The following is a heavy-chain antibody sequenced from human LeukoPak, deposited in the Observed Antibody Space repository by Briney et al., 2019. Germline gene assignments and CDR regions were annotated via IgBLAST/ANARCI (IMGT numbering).Heavy chain of an antibody. CDR1: GFTLSSYW. V-gene: IGHV3-74*01. D-gene: IGHD4-17*01. CDR2: INSDGSRI. Sequence: GGSLRLSCAASGFTLSSYWMHWVRHAPGKGLVWVSRINSDGSRINYADSVKGRFTISRDNAKNTLYLQMSSLRAEDTAVYYCARDLDYGDDYFDYWGQGTLVTVSS. J-gene: IGHJ4*02. CDR3: ARDLDYGDDYFDY.